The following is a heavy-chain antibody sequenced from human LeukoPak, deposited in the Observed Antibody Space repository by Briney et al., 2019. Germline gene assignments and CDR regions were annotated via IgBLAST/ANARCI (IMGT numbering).Heavy chain of an antibody. CDR2: TYHSGGT. V-gene: IGHV4-38-2*02. CDR1: GYSISSGYY. CDR3: VRVVYYYYYMDV. J-gene: IGHJ6*03. Sequence: SETLSLTCTVSGYSISSGYYWGWIRQPPGKGLEWIGSTYHSGGTYYNPSLKSRVTISVDTSKNQFSLKLSSVTAADTAVYYCVRVVYYYYYMDVWGKGTTVTVSS. D-gene: IGHD2-15*01.